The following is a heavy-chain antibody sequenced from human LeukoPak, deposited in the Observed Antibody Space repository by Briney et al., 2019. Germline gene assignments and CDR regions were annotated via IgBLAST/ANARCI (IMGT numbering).Heavy chain of an antibody. CDR2: INHSGST. Sequence: SETLSLTCAVYGGSFSGYYWSWIRQPPGKGLEWIGEINHSGSTNYNPSLKSRVTISVDTSKNQFSLKLSSVTAADTAVYYCAVNYYDSSGYYLMDVWGQGTTVTASS. D-gene: IGHD3-22*01. CDR1: GGSFSGYY. V-gene: IGHV4-34*01. CDR3: AVNYYDSSGYYLMDV. J-gene: IGHJ6*02.